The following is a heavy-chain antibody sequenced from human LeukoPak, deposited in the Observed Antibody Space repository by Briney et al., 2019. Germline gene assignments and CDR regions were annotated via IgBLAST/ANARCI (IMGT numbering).Heavy chain of an antibody. Sequence: GGSLRLSCAASGFTFSTYTMNWVRQAPGKGLEWVSSISSSGSIYYADSLKGRISISRDNAKSSPHLQMSSLRADDSAVYYCARDSIVGAIGWFDPWGQGTLVTVSS. CDR3: ARDSIVGAIGWFDP. CDR1: GFTFSTYT. V-gene: IGHV3-69-1*01. CDR2: ISSSGSI. J-gene: IGHJ5*02. D-gene: IGHD1-26*01.